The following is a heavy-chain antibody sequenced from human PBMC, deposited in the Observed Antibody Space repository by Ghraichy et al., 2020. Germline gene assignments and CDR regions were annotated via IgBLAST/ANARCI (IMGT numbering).Heavy chain of an antibody. J-gene: IGHJ4*02. D-gene: IGHD3-22*01. V-gene: IGHV1-8*01. Sequence: ASVKVSCKASGYTFTSYDINWVRQATGQGLEWMGWMNPNSGNTGYAQKFQGRVTMTRNTSISTAYMELSSLRSEDTAVYYCARGAIYYYDSSGYYSWGQGTLVTVSS. CDR2: MNPNSGNT. CDR1: GYTFTSYD. CDR3: ARGAIYYYDSSGYYS.